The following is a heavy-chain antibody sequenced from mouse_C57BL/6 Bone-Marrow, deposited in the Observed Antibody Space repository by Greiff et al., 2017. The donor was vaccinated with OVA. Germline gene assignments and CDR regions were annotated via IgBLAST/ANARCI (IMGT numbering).Heavy chain of an antibody. Sequence: QVQLQQSGAELARPGASVKLSCKASGYTFTSYGISWVKQRTGQGLEWIGEIYPRSGNTYYNEKFKGQATLTEDKSSSTAYMELRSLTSGDSAVYCCARGGLRRKAWFAYWGQGTLVTVSA. J-gene: IGHJ3*01. CDR2: IYPRSGNT. CDR1: GYTFTSYG. V-gene: IGHV1-81*01. D-gene: IGHD2-2*01. CDR3: ARGGLRRKAWFAY.